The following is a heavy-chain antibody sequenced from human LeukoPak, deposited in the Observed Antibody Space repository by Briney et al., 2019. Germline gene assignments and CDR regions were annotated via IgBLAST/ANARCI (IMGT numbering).Heavy chain of an antibody. CDR2: IIPILGIA. CDR1: GGTFSSYA. D-gene: IGHD1-26*01. Sequence: ASVKVSCKASGGTFSSYAISWVRQAPGQGLEWMGRIIPILGIANYAQKFQGRVTITADKSTSTAYMELSSLGSEDTAVYYCARDRGGELQLYYFDYWGQGTLVTVSS. J-gene: IGHJ4*02. CDR3: ARDRGGELQLYYFDY. V-gene: IGHV1-69*04.